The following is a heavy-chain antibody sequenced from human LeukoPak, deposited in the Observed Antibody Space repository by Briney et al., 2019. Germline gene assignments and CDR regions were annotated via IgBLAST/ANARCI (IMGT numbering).Heavy chain of an antibody. Sequence: SETLSLTCTVSGGSISSYYWSWIRQPAGKGLEWIGRIYTSGSTNYNPSLKSRVTMSVDTSKNQFFLKLSSVTAADTAVYYCARDQSYYYDSSGYFNYWYFDLWGRGTLVTVSS. J-gene: IGHJ2*01. CDR2: IYTSGST. CDR3: ARDQSYYYDSSGYFNYWYFDL. V-gene: IGHV4-4*07. CDR1: GGSISSYY. D-gene: IGHD3-22*01.